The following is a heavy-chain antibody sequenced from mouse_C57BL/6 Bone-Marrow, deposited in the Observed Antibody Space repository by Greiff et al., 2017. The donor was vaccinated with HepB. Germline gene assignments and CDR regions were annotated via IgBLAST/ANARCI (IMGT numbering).Heavy chain of an antibody. J-gene: IGHJ4*01. CDR2: IWSGGST. V-gene: IGHV2-2*01. Sequence: VQLVESGPGLVQPSQSLSITCTVSGFSLTSYGVHWVRQSPGKGLEWLGVIWSGGSTDYNAAFISRLSISKDNTKSQVFFKMNSLQADDTAIYYCARGLVRWRDYAMDYWGQGTSGTVSS. CDR1: GFSLTSYG. D-gene: IGHD6-2*01. CDR3: ARGLVRWRDYAMDY.